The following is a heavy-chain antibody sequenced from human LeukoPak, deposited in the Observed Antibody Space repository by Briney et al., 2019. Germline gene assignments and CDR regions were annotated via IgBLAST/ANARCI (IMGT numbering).Heavy chain of an antibody. CDR1: GFTFSSYS. D-gene: IGHD1-26*01. J-gene: IGHJ4*02. Sequence: GGSLRLSCAASGFTFSSYSMNWVRQAPGKGLEWVSSISSSSSYIYYADSVKGRFTISRDNAKNSLYLQMNSLRAEDTAVYYCAKRGAGVGATVAPGDYWGQGTLVTVSS. CDR2: ISSSSSYI. CDR3: AKRGAGVGATVAPGDY. V-gene: IGHV3-21*04.